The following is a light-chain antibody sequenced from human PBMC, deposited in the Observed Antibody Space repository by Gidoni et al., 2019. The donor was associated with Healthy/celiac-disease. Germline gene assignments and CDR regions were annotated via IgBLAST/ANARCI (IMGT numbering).Light chain of an antibody. J-gene: IGKJ3*01. CDR3: KQSYSTPS. Sequence: IQMTQSPSSLSASVGDRVTITCRASQSISSYLNWYQQKPGKAPKLLIYAASSLQSGVPSRFSGSGSGTDFTLTISSLQPEDFANYYCKQSYSTPSFGPGTKVDIK. CDR2: AAS. V-gene: IGKV1-39*01. CDR1: QSISSY.